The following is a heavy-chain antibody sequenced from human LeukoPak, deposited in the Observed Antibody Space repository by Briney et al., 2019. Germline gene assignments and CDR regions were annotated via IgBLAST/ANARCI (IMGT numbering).Heavy chain of an antibody. V-gene: IGHV1-18*01. J-gene: IGHJ4*02. CDR3: ARGQSMYY. CDR1: GYTFNNYF. Sequence: ASVKFSCKASGYTFNNYFISLARQAPGQGLELVGWIIPHSHATNYAEKVKGRVTMTTDPSTNTVYMELRSIRSDDTAVDCCARGQSMYYWGQGTPVTVSS. CDR2: IIPHSHAT. D-gene: IGHD2-8*01.